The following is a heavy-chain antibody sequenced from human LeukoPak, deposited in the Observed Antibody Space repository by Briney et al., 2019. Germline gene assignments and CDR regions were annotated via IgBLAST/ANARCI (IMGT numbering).Heavy chain of an antibody. CDR1: GGSISSGDYS. J-gene: IGHJ3*02. D-gene: IGHD2-21*01. CDR2: IYYTART. CDR3: ARVERYESILDAFDI. Sequence: SETLSLTCAVSGGSISSGDYSWGWIRQPPGKGLEWIGYIYYTARTFYNPSLKSRVTISVDTSKNLFSLKLSSVTAADTAVYYCARVERYESILDAFDIWGRGTMVTVSS. V-gene: IGHV4-30-4*07.